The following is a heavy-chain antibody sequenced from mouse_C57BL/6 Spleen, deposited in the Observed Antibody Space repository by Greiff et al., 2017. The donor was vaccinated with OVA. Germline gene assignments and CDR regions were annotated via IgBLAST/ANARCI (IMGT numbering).Heavy chain of an antibody. Sequence: EVQLQQSGAELVRPGASVKLSCTASGFNIKDYYMHWVKQRPEQGLEWIGRIDPEDGDTEYAPKFQGKATMTADTSSNTAYLQLSSLTSEDTAVYYCTTGTTVVATDYYAMDYWGQGTSVTVSS. V-gene: IGHV14-1*01. CDR2: IDPEDGDT. CDR1: GFNIKDYY. D-gene: IGHD1-1*01. CDR3: TTGTTVVATDYYAMDY. J-gene: IGHJ4*01.